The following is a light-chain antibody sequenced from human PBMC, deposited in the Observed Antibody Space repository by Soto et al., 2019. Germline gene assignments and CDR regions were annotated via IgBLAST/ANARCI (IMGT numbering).Light chain of an antibody. CDR2: LGS. CDR1: HRLLRSNGYNY. J-gene: IGKJ1*01. Sequence: DIFMTQSPLSLPVTRGEPASISFRSSHRLLRSNGYNYLDWYLQKPGQSPQLLIYLGSNRASGVPDRLSGSGSGTDFKLKISRVEAEDLGAYYCMQHLHSWKFGKANXVEIK. V-gene: IGKV2-28*01. CDR3: MQHLHSWK.